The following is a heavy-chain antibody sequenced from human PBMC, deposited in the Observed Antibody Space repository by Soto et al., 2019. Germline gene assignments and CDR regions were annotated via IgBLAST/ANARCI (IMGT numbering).Heavy chain of an antibody. J-gene: IGHJ6*02. CDR2: ISAYNSNT. D-gene: IGHD5-18*01. V-gene: IGHV1-18*01. CDR1: GYTFMNYG. CDR3: ACGYIYGSRRGDYYGMDV. Sequence: QVQLVQSGAEVRKPGASVKVSCKASGYTFMNYGITWVRQAPGQGLEWMGWISAYNSNTNYAQKLQGRVTMTTDTCTSTAYMELRRMRSDDTAVYYCACGYIYGSRRGDYYGMDVGGQGTTVAVTS.